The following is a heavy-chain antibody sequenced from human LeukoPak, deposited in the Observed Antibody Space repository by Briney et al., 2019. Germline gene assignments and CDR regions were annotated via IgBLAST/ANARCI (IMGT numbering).Heavy chain of an antibody. CDR1: GFTFSSYA. V-gene: IGHV3-30*04. J-gene: IGHJ4*02. D-gene: IGHD6-19*01. CDR3: ARDSSGWFWFDY. CDR2: ISYDGSNK. Sequence: RGVSLRLSCAASGFTFSSYAMHRVRQAPGKGLEWVAVISYDGSNKYYADSVKGRFTISRDNSKNTLYLQMNSLRAEDTAVYYCARDSSGWFWFDYWGQGTLVTVSP.